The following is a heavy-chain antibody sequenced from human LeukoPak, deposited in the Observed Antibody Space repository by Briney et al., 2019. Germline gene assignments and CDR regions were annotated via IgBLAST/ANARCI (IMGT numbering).Heavy chain of an antibody. D-gene: IGHD5-18*01. CDR2: IGTAGDT. CDR1: GFTFSSYD. J-gene: IGHJ4*02. Sequence: GGSLRLSCAASGFTFSSYDMHWVRQATGKGLEWVSAIGTAGDTYYPGSVKGRFTISRENAKNSLYLQMNSLRAEDTAVYYCARDPQLWLPTDYFDYWGQGTLVTVSS. CDR3: ARDPQLWLPTDYFDY. V-gene: IGHV3-13*01.